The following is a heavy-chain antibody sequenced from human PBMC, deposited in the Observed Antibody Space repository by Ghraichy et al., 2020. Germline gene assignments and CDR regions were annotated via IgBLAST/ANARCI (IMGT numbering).Heavy chain of an antibody. D-gene: IGHD3-10*01. Sequence: ASVKVSCKASGYTFTGHYMHWVRQAPGQGLEWMGWINPNSGGTKYAQKFEGRVTMTRDTSSSTVYMDLTWLRSDDTAMYYCARMSPDDSGSFDYGMDVWGQGTTVTVS. CDR1: GYTFTGHY. CDR3: ARMSPDDSGSFDYGMDV. J-gene: IGHJ6*02. CDR2: INPNSGGT. V-gene: IGHV1-2*02.